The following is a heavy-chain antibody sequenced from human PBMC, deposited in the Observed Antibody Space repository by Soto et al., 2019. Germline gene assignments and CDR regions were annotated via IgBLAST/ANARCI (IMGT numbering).Heavy chain of an antibody. CDR2: ISSDGRST. CDR3: ASGTTDSRYYFDV. J-gene: IGHJ4*02. Sequence: PGGSLRLSCAASGFTLSTYWMHWVRQAPGKGLVWVSRISSDGRSTTYADSVKGRFTISRDNAKNTLYLQMNSLGAGDTAVYYCASGTTDSRYYFDVWGQGTLVTVSS. CDR1: GFTLSTYW. D-gene: IGHD1-1*01. V-gene: IGHV3-74*01.